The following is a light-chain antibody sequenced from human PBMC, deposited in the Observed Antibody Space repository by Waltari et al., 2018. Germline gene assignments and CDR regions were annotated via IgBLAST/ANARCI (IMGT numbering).Light chain of an antibody. CDR3: QLYNSYVMYT. CDR2: RAS. J-gene: IGKJ2*01. Sequence: DIQMSQYPSTLSASVGDRVTITCRASQRISTWLAWYQQKPGKAPKLLISRASTLESGVPSRFAGSGSGTEFTLTISSLQPDDFGTYYCQLYNSYVMYTFGQGTKLDIK. V-gene: IGKV1-5*03. CDR1: QRISTW.